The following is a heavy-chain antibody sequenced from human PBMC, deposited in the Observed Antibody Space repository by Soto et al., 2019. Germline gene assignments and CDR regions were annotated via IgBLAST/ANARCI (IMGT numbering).Heavy chain of an antibody. D-gene: IGHD3-22*01. CDR1: GGSISSSSYY. V-gene: IGHV4-39*01. CDR2: IYYSGST. CDR3: ARRDDSSGYLFDY. Sequence: ETLSLTCTVSGGSISSSSYYWGWIRQPPGKGLEWIGSIYYSGSTYYNPSLKSRVTISVDTSKNQFSLKLSSVTAADTAVYYCARRDDSSGYLFDYWGQGTLVTVSS. J-gene: IGHJ4*02.